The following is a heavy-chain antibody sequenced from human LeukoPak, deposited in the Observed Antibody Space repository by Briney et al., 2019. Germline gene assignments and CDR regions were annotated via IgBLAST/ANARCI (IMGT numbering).Heavy chain of an antibody. Sequence: GGSLRLSCAASGFTFSSYAMHWVRQAPGKGLEWVAVISYDGSNKYYADSVKGRFTISRDNSKNTLYLQMNSLRAEDTAVYYCAKDPGGYDPVGSYGMGVWGKGTTVTVSS. J-gene: IGHJ6*04. CDR1: GFTFSSYA. D-gene: IGHD5-12*01. CDR3: AKDPGGYDPVGSYGMGV. V-gene: IGHV3-30*04. CDR2: ISYDGSNK.